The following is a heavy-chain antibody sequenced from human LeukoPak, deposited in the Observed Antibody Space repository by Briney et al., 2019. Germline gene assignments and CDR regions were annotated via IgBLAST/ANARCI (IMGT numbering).Heavy chain of an antibody. V-gene: IGHV4-39*01. J-gene: IGHJ5*02. CDR2: VYYTGST. D-gene: IGHD4-11*01. Sequence: SETLSLTCTVSGGSISSSSYYWGWIRQPPGKGLEWIGNVYYTGSTFYSPSLKSRVTMSVDTSRSQFSLRLTSVTAADTSIYYCARRTMTTGWFDPWGQGTLVTVSS. CDR3: ARRTMTTGWFDP. CDR1: GGSISSSSYY.